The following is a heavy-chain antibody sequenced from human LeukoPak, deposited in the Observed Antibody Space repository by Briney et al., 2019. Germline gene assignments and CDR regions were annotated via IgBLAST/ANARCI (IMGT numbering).Heavy chain of an antibody. CDR2: INPSGDST. V-gene: IGHV1-46*03. D-gene: IGHD3-10*01. J-gene: IGHJ5*02. CDR3: ARSMVRVPGDP. CDR1: GYTFTSYY. Sequence: ASVKVSCKASGYTFTSYYMHWVRQAPGQGREWMGIINPSGDSTSYAQKFQGRVTMTRDTSTSTVYMELSSLRSEATAVYYCARSMVRVPGDPWGQGTLVTVSS.